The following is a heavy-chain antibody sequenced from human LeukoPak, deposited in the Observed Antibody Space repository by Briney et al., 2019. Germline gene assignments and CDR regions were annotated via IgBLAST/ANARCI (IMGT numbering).Heavy chain of an antibody. Sequence: PGGSLRLSCAASGFTFSSYRMSWVRQAPGKGLEWVGYIKQDGSENYYVDSVKGRFTISRDNAKNSLYLQMNSLRVEDTAVYYCAREGYCSSTSCTGPYYYGMDVWGQGTTVTVSS. J-gene: IGHJ6*02. D-gene: IGHD2-2*01. CDR3: AREGYCSSTSCTGPYYYGMDV. V-gene: IGHV3-7*01. CDR2: IKQDGSEN. CDR1: GFTFSSYR.